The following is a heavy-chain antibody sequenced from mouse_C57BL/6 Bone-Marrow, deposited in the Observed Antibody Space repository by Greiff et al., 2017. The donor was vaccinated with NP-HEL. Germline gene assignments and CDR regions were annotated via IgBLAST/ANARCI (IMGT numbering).Heavy chain of an antibody. CDR3: ARKDTTVEYFDV. V-gene: IGHV1-18*01. Sequence: VQLQQSGPELVKPGASVKIPCKASGYTFTDYNMDWVKQSHGKSLEWIGDINPNNGGTIYNQKFKGKATLTVDKSSSTAYMELRSLTSEDTAVYYCARKDTTVEYFDVWGTGTTVTVSS. J-gene: IGHJ1*03. CDR2: INPNNGGT. D-gene: IGHD1-1*01. CDR1: GYTFTDYN.